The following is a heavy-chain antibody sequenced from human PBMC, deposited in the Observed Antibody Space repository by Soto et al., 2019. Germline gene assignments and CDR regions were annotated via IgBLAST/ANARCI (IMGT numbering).Heavy chain of an antibody. V-gene: IGHV3-30*18. CDR2: ILYDGSNK. D-gene: IGHD5-12*01. CDR3: AKDPGYGLDY. J-gene: IGHJ4*02. CDR1: GFTFRSYG. Sequence: QVQLVESGGGVVQPGRSLRLSCAASGFTFRSYGMHWVRQAPGKGLEWVAAILYDGSNKYYADSVKGRFTISRDNSKNTVYLQMNSLRAEDTAVYYCAKDPGYGLDYWGQGTLVTVSS.